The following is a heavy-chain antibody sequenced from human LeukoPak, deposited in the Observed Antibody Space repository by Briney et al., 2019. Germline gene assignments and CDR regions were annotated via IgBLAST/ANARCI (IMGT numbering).Heavy chain of an antibody. D-gene: IGHD2-21*01. Sequence: GGSLRLSCAASGFTFSNYWMHWVRQAPGKGLEWVAVISYDGSNKYYADSVKGRFTISRDNSKNTLYLQMNSLRAEDTAVYYCAKDDSNLWHYFDYWGQGTLVTVSS. J-gene: IGHJ4*02. CDR1: GFTFSNYW. CDR3: AKDDSNLWHYFDY. V-gene: IGHV3-30*18. CDR2: ISYDGSNK.